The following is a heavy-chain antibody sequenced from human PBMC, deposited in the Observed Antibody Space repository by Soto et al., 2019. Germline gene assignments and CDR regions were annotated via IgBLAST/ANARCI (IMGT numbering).Heavy chain of an antibody. CDR3: VKWPARDYYDSSGYYSLDY. J-gene: IGHJ4*02. V-gene: IGHV3-64D*08. Sequence: TGGSLRLSCSASGFTFSSYARHWVRQAPGKGLEYVSAISSNGGSTYYADSVKGRFTISRDNSKNTLYLQMSSLRAEDTAVYYCVKWPARDYYDSSGYYSLDYWGQGTLVTVSS. CDR1: GFTFSSYA. CDR2: ISSNGGST. D-gene: IGHD3-22*01.